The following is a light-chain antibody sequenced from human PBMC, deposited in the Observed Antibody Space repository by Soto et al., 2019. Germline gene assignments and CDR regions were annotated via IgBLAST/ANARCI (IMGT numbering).Light chain of an antibody. J-gene: IGKJ2*01. V-gene: IGKV1-12*01. CDR1: QDISNW. CDR3: HQANNFPYT. Sequence: DIQMTQSPSSVSASVGDRVTITCRASQDISNWLAWYQQKPGKAPKLLIYTASIFQSGVPSRFSGSGSGTDFTLTISSLQPEDFAIYYCHQANNFPYTLGRATKLEIK. CDR2: TAS.